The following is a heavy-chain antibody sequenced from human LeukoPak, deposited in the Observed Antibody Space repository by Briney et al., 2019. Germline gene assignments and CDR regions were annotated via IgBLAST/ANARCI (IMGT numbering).Heavy chain of an antibody. V-gene: IGHV3-7*01. J-gene: IGHJ6*03. Sequence: GGSLRLSCAASGFTFSNYWMSWVRQAPGKGLEWVANIKQDGSEEYYVDSLRGRFTVSRDNAKNSLYLQINSLRAGDTAIYYCARVGAARFYYYYMDVWGKGTTVTVSS. CDR1: GFTFSNYW. CDR3: ARVGAARFYYYYMDV. CDR2: IKQDGSEE. D-gene: IGHD2-15*01.